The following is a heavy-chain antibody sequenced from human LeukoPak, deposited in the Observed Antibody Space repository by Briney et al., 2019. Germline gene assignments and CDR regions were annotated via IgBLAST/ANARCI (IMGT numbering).Heavy chain of an antibody. CDR2: INSDGSWT. D-gene: IGHD2/OR15-2a*01. J-gene: IGHJ4*02. V-gene: IGHV3-74*01. CDR3: VSFYETY. CDR1: GSYW. Sequence: PGGSLRLSCAASGSYWMHWVRQAPGKGLVWVSHINSDGSWTSYADSVKGRFTISKDDAKNTVYLQMNNLRAEDTAVYYCVSFYETYWGRGTLVTVSS.